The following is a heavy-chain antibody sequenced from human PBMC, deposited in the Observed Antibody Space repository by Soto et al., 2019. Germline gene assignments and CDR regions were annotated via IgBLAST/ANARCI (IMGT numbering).Heavy chain of an antibody. Sequence: SETLSLTCAVYGGSFSGYYWSWIRQPPGKGLEWIGEINHSGSTNYNPSLKSRVTISVDTSKNQFSLKLSSVTAADTAVYYCARGRGLVPAAMVASPGHDYWGQGTLVTVSS. V-gene: IGHV4-34*01. J-gene: IGHJ4*02. CDR3: ARGRGLVPAAMVASPGHDY. CDR1: GGSFSGYY. D-gene: IGHD2-2*01. CDR2: INHSGST.